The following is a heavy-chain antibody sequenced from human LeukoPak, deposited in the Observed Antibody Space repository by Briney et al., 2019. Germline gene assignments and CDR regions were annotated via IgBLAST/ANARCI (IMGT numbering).Heavy chain of an antibody. CDR3: ASEAISYGYGAFDY. D-gene: IGHD5-18*01. CDR2: VNPSGGST. J-gene: IGHJ4*02. V-gene: IGHV1-46*01. Sequence: ASVKVSCKASGYTFTSYYMHWVRQAPGQGLEWMGIVNPSGGSTSYEQKFQGRVTMTRDTSTSTVYMQLSSLRSEDTAVYYCASEAISYGYGAFDYWGQGTLVTVSS. CDR1: GYTFTSYY.